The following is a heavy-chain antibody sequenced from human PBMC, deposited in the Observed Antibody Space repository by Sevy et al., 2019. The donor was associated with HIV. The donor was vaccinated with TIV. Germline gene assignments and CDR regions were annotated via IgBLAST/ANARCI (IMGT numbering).Heavy chain of an antibody. J-gene: IGHJ4*02. CDR3: ATGGEDN. CDR1: GFTVSSNY. V-gene: IGHV3-53*01. Sequence: GGSLRLSCAASGFTVSSNYMSWVRQAPGKGLGWVSVIYSGGYTYYVDSVKGRFTISRDDAKNTLYLQMNDLRAEDTAVYYCATGGEDNWGQGTLVTVSS. CDR2: IYSGGYT.